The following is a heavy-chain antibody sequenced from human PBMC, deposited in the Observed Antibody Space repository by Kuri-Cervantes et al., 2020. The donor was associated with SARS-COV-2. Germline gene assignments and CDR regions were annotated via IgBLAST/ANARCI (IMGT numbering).Heavy chain of an antibody. V-gene: IGHV4-59*01. CDR3: ARGGEGTAGRAPDY. D-gene: IGHD1-1*01. Sequence: SETLSLTCAVYGEPFIGYYWTWVRQSAGKGLEWVGYVVDSGSTHHTNRNPSVESRVSFSVDTSRNQFSLRLTSVSAAATAVYYCARGGEGTAGRAPDYWGQGMLVTVSS. J-gene: IGHJ4*02. CDR2: VVDSGSTHHT. CDR1: GEPFIGYY.